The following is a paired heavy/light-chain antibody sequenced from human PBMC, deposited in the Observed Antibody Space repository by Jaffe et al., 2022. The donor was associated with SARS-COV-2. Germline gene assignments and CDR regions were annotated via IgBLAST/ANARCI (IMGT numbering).Light chain of an antibody. J-gene: IGKJ1*01. CDR3: QQSYSTPWT. Sequence: DIQMTQSPSSLSASVGDRVTITCRASQSISSYLNWYQQKPGKAPNLLIYAASSLQSGVPSRFSGSGSGTDFTLTISSLQPEDFATYYCQQSYSTPWTFGQGTKVVIK. CDR2: AAS. V-gene: IGKV1-39*01. CDR1: QSISSY.
Heavy chain of an antibody. CDR2: IYYSGST. V-gene: IGHV4-39*01. D-gene: IGHD3-10*01. J-gene: IGHJ6*03. CDR3: ARQHRFGELSFWGNYLDV. Sequence: QLQLQESGPGLVKASETLSLTCTVSGGSISSSSCYWGWIRQPPGKGPEWIGSIYYSGSTYYSPSLKSRVTISVDTSKNQFSLKLSSVTAADTAVYYCARQHRFGELSFWGNYLDVWGKGTTVTVSS. CDR1: GGSISSSSCY.